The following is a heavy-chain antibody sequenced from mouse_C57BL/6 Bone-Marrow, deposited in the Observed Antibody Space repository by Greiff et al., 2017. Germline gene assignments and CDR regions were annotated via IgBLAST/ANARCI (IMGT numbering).Heavy chain of an antibody. Sequence: VQLQQPGAELVRPGSSVKLSCKASGYTFTSYWMDWVKQRPGQGLEWIGNIYPSDSETHYNQKFKDKATLTVDKSSSTAYMQLSSLTSEDSAVYYCARYRWLLHYFDYWGQGTTLTVSS. CDR2: IYPSDSET. J-gene: IGHJ2*01. V-gene: IGHV1-61*01. CDR3: ARYRWLLHYFDY. D-gene: IGHD2-3*01. CDR1: GYTFTSYW.